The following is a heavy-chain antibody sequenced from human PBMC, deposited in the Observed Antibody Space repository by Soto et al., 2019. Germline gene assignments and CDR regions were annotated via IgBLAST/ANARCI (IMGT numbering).Heavy chain of an antibody. D-gene: IGHD2-21*01. CDR1: GGSISSSSYY. CDR3: ARVGISGFLAYFAIDI. CDR2: IYYSGST. Sequence: SETLSLTCTVSGGSISSSSYYWGWIRQPPGKGLEWIGSIYYSGSTYYNPSLKSRVTISVDTSKNQFSLKLSSVTAADTAVYYCARVGISGFLAYFAIDIWGQGTMVTVSS. V-gene: IGHV4-39*01. J-gene: IGHJ3*02.